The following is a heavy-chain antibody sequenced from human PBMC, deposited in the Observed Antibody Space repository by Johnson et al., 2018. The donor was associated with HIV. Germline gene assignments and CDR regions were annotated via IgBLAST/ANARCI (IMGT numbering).Heavy chain of an antibody. V-gene: IGHV3-30*18. D-gene: IGHD3/OR15-3a*01. Sequence: VQLVESGGGLVQPGGSLRLSCAASGFTFSTFWMSWVRQAPGKGLEWVAVISYDGSNKYYADSVKGRFTISRDNSKNTLYLQMNSLRAEDTAVYYCAKGFFELDDAFDIWGQRTMVTVSS. J-gene: IGHJ3*02. CDR1: GFTFSTFW. CDR2: ISYDGSNK. CDR3: AKGFFELDDAFDI.